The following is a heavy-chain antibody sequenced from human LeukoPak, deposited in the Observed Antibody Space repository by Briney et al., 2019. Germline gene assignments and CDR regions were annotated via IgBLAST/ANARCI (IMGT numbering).Heavy chain of an antibody. CDR3: ARGDRNDAVHPH. D-gene: IGHD1-1*01. J-gene: IGHJ4*02. CDR1: GFTFSNYW. V-gene: IGHV3-7*04. CDR2: IKPDGSEK. Sequence: GGXXXLSXAASGFTFSNYWMSWDRQAPGXXLEXVANIKPDGSEKNYVDSVKGRFTISRDNAENSLHLQMNSLRVEDTAVYYCARGDRNDAVHPHWGQGTLISVSS.